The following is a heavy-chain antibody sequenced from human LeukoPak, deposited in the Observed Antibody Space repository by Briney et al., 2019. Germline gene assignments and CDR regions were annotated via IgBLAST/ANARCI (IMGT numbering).Heavy chain of an antibody. CDR2: IRSKAYGGTT. D-gene: IGHD1-26*01. Sequence: GGSLRLSCTASGFTFGDYAMGWFRQAPGKGLEWVGFIRSKAYGGTTEYAASVKGRFTISRDDSKSIAYLQMNSLKTEDTAVYYCARDTRELGFDYWAREPWSPSPQ. V-gene: IGHV3-49*03. CDR1: GFTFGDYA. J-gene: IGHJ4*02. CDR3: ARDTRELGFDY.